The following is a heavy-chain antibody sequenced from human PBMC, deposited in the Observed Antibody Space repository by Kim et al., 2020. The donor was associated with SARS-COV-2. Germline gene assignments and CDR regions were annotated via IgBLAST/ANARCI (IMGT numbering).Heavy chain of an antibody. V-gene: IGHV4-34*01. D-gene: IGHD2-2*01. Sequence: PSLKSRVTISVDTSKNQFSLKLSSVTAADSAVYYCARGAHCSSTSCYDYWGQGTLVTVSS. CDR3: ARGAHCSSTSCYDY. J-gene: IGHJ4*02.